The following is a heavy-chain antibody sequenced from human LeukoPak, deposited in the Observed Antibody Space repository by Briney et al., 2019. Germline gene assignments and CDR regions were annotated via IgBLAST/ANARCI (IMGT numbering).Heavy chain of an antibody. V-gene: IGHV3-48*03. CDR1: GFTFSSYE. D-gene: IGHD3-10*01. J-gene: IGHJ3*02. CDR3: ARADVLLWFGESAVGAFDI. Sequence: GGSLRLSCAASGFTFSSYELNWVRQAPGKGLEWVSYISSSGSTIKYADSVKGRFTISRDNAKNTLYLQMNSLRAEDTAVYYCARADVLLWFGESAVGAFDIWGQGTMVIVSS. CDR2: ISSSGSTI.